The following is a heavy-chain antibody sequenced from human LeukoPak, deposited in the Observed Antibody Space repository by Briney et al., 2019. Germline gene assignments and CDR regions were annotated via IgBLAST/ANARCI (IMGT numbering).Heavy chain of an antibody. J-gene: IGHJ3*02. D-gene: IGHD1-1*01. Sequence: PSETLSLTCTVSGYSISSGYYWGWIRQPPGKGLEWIGSIYHSGSTNYNPSLKSRVTISVDTPKNQFSLKLSSVTAAEPAVYYWARAGWTDAFDIWGQGTMVTVSS. CDR2: IYHSGST. CDR3: ARAGWTDAFDI. CDR1: GYSISSGYY. V-gene: IGHV4-38-2*02.